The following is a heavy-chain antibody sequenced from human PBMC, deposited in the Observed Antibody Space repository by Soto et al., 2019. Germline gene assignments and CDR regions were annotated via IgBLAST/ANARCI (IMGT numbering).Heavy chain of an antibody. D-gene: IGHD2-21*02. J-gene: IGHJ6*02. CDR3: AREWTVPEGPEAVRYYYYGLDV. CDR2: IIPVFGRT. V-gene: IGHV1-69*13. CDR1: GGTFRSNA. Sequence: PVKVSCKASGGTFRSNAFSWVRQAPGQGLEWMGGIIPVFGRTNYPQKFQGRVTVTADESTSTVYMELSSLRSEDTAIYYCAREWTVPEGPEAVRYYYYGLDVWGQGTTVT.